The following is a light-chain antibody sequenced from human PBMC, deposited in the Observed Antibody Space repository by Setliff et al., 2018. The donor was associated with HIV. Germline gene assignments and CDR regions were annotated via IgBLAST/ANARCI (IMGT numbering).Light chain of an antibody. CDR3: SSYTGSSTL. V-gene: IGLV2-14*01. Sequence: QSALAQPASVSGSPGQSITISCTGTSSDVGGYNYVSWYQQHPGKAPKLMIHDVSNRPSGVSNRFSVSKSGNTASLTISGLQAEDEADYYCSSYTGSSTLFGGGTKVTVL. CDR2: DVS. J-gene: IGLJ2*01. CDR1: SSDVGGYNY.